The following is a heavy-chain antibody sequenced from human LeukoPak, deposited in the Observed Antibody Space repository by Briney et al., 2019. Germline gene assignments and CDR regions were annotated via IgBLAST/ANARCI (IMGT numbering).Heavy chain of an antibody. CDR3: ARGGITMVRGVIITREMDYYYYMDV. V-gene: IGHV1-69*05. CDR2: IIPIFGTA. CDR1: GGTFSSYA. Sequence: ASVKVSCKASGGTFSSYAIIWVRQAPGQGLEWMGGIIPIFGTANYAQKFQGRVTITTDESTSTAYMELSSLRSEDTAVYYCARGGITMVRGVIITREMDYYYYMDVWGKGTTVTVSS. D-gene: IGHD3-10*01. J-gene: IGHJ6*03.